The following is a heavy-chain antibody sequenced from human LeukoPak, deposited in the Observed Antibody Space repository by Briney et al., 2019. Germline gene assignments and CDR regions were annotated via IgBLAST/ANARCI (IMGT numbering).Heavy chain of an antibody. CDR2: IYNSGST. CDR3: ARDTDSSGYYDS. V-gene: IGHV4-59*02. CDR1: GGSVSSYY. J-gene: IGHJ5*01. Sequence: SETLSLTRIVSGGSVSSYYWTWIRQPPGKGLEWIGYIYNSGSTNYNPSLKSRVTISVDTSKNQFSLKLSSVTAADTAVYYCARDTDSSGYYDSWGQGTLVTVSS. D-gene: IGHD3-22*01.